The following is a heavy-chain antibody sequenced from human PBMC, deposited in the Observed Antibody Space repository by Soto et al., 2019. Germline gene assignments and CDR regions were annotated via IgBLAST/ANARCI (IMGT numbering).Heavy chain of an antibody. D-gene: IGHD3-10*01. CDR1: GYTFTSYD. CDR3: AGGMVGGAIFAY. Sequence: QVQLVQSGAEVKKPRASVKVSCKASGYTFTSYDINWVRQATGQGLEWMGWMNPNSDNTGYAQKFQGRFTLTGNPSIGTAYMELSSLKSEDRAGYYCAGGMVGGAIFAYWGQGPLVT. V-gene: IGHV1-8*01. CDR2: MNPNSDNT. J-gene: IGHJ4*02.